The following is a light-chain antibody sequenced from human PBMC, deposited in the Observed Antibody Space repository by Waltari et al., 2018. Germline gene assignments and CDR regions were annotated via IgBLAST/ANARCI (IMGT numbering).Light chain of an antibody. V-gene: IGLV3-25*03. CDR2: KDK. CDR1: ALPKQS. CDR3: QSVDSSATYVI. Sequence: SYDLTQPPSVSVSPGQPARITCPGDALPKQSGYWYQQKSGQAPVLMIFKDKERPSGIPERFSGSSSGTTVTLTISGVQAEDEADYYCQSVDSSATYVIFGGGTKLTVL. J-gene: IGLJ2*01.